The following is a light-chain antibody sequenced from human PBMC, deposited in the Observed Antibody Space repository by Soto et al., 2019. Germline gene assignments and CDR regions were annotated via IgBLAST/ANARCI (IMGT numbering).Light chain of an antibody. CDR1: QSISSW. CDR2: KAS. J-gene: IGKJ1*01. Sequence: DIQMTQSPSTLSASVGDRVTITCRASQSISSWLAWYQQKPGKAPKLLIYKASSLESGVPSRFSGSGSGTEFPLTISSMQPDDFATCLWTFGQGTKVEIK. CDR3: T. V-gene: IGKV1-5*03.